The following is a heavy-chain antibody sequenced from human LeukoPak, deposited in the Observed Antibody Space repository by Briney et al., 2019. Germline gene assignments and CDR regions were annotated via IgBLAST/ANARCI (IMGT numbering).Heavy chain of an antibody. CDR2: IYYSGSA. Sequence: PSETLSLTCIVSGGSISNSSYYWGWIRQPPGKGLEWIGSIYYSGSAYYNPSLKSRVTISVDTSKNQFSLKLTSVTAADTAMYYRARHWVVTPNYWGQGTLVTVSS. CDR1: GGSISNSSYY. V-gene: IGHV4-39*01. J-gene: IGHJ4*02. D-gene: IGHD4-23*01. CDR3: ARHWVVTPNY.